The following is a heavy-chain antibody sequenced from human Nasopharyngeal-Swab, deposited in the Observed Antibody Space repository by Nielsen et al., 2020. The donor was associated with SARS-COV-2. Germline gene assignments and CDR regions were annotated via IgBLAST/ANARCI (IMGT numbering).Heavy chain of an antibody. CDR3: ARIAVAALNDWYFDL. Sequence: SETLSLTCTFSGGSISRYYWSWIRQPPGKGLEWIGYIYYSGSTNYNPSLKSRVTISVDTSKNQFSLKLSSVTAADTAVYYCARIAVAALNDWYFDLWGRGTLVTVSS. J-gene: IGHJ2*01. CDR2: IYYSGST. V-gene: IGHV4-59*01. CDR1: GGSISRYY. D-gene: IGHD6-19*01.